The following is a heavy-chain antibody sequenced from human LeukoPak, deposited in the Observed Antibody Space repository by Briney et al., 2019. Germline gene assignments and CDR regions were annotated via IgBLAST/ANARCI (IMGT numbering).Heavy chain of an antibody. CDR3: ARDRYCSGGSCYLIDY. CDR2: INPSGGST. J-gene: IGHJ4*02. CDR1: GYTFTSYY. V-gene: IGHV1-46*01. Sequence: ASVKVSCKASGYTFTSYYMHWVRQAPGQGLEWMGIINPSGGSTSYAQKFQGRVTMTRDMSTSTVYMELSSLRSEDTAVYYCARDRYCSGGSCYLIDYWGQGTLVTVSS. D-gene: IGHD2-15*01.